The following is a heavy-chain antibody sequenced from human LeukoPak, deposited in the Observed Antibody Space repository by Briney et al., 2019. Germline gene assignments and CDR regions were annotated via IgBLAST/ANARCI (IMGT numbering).Heavy chain of an antibody. CDR3: AKSAVVVITPFDY. CDR2: ISGSGGST. V-gene: IGHV3-23*01. CDR1: GFTFSNYA. D-gene: IGHD3-22*01. J-gene: IGHJ4*02. Sequence: QPGGSLRLSCAASGFTFSNYAMSWVRQAPGKGLEWVSAISGSGGSTYYADSVEGRFTISRDNSKNTLYLQMNSLRAEDTAVYYCAKSAVVVITPFDYWGQGTLVTVSS.